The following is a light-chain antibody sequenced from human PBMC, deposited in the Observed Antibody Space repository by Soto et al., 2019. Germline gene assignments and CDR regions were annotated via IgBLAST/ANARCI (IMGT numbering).Light chain of an antibody. CDR2: KAS. CDR3: QQYNNWRT. CDR1: QSISSW. J-gene: IGKJ1*01. Sequence: DIQMTQSPSTLSASVGDRVTITCRASQSISSWLAWYQQKPGKAPKLLIYKASSLESGVPSRFSGSGSGTEFTLTISSLQPDDFATYYCQQYNNWRTFGQGTKVEIK. V-gene: IGKV1-5*03.